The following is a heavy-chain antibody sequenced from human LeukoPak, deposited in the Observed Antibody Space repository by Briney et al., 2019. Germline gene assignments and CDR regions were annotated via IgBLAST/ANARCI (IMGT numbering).Heavy chain of an antibody. CDR3: ARDRSIAARPSPFDY. J-gene: IGHJ4*02. D-gene: IGHD6-6*01. Sequence: GGSLRLSCAASGFTFSSYGMHWVRQAPGKGLEWVAVMWYDGSNKYYADSVKGRFTISRDNSKNTLYLQMNSLRAEDTAVYYCARDRSIAARPSPFDYWGQGTLVTVSS. V-gene: IGHV3-33*01. CDR1: GFTFSSYG. CDR2: MWYDGSNK.